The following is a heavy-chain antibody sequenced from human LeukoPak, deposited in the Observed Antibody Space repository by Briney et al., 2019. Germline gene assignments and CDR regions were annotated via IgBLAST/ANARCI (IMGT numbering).Heavy chain of an antibody. CDR3: ARQPDWYFDL. J-gene: IGHJ2*01. Sequence: GESLKISCKGSGSNFNNYWIAGVRQMPGKGLEWMGITHPGDSDTRYSPSFQGQVTISADKSTSTAYLQWSSLKASDTGMYYCARQPDWYFDLWGRGTLVTVSS. V-gene: IGHV5-51*01. CDR2: THPGDSDT. CDR1: GSNFNNYW.